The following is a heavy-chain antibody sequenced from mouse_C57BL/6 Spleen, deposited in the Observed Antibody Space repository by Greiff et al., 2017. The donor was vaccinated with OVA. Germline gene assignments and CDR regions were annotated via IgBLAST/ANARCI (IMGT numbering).Heavy chain of an antibody. Sequence: EVQLQQSGPELVKPGASVKISCKASGYSFTGYYMHWVKQSHGNILDWIGYIYPYNGVSSYNQKFKGKATLTVDKSSSTAYMELRSLTSEDSAVYYCARSGYDYDEDYAMDYWGQGTSVTVSS. J-gene: IGHJ4*01. CDR1: GYSFTGYY. CDR2: IYPYNGVS. D-gene: IGHD2-4*01. V-gene: IGHV1-31*01. CDR3: ARSGYDYDEDYAMDY.